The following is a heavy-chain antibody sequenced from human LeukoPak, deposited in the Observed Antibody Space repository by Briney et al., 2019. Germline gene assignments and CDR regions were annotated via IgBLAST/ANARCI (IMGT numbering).Heavy chain of an antibody. CDR3: ARVRDYGYSSSWSLGY. Sequence: GGSLRLSCTVSGFSFSSYGMHWVRQAPGKGLEWVAVISYDGSNKYYADSVKGRFTISRDNSKNTLYLQMNSLRAEDTAVYYCARVRDYGYSSSWSLGYWGQGTLVTVSS. CDR1: GFSFSSYG. J-gene: IGHJ4*02. V-gene: IGHV3-30*19. D-gene: IGHD6-13*01. CDR2: ISYDGSNK.